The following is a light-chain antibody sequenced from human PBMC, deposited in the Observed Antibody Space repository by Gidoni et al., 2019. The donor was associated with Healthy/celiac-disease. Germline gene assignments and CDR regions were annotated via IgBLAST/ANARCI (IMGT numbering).Light chain of an antibody. J-gene: IGKJ3*01. CDR1: QSVSSY. CDR3: QPRSNWPPL. V-gene: IGKV3-11*01. CDR2: DAS. Sequence: EIVLTQSPATLSLSPGERATLSCRASQSVSSYLAWYQQKPGQAPRLLIYDASNRATGIPARFSGSVSGPDFTLTISSLDPEDFAVYYCQPRSNWPPLFGPGTKVYIK.